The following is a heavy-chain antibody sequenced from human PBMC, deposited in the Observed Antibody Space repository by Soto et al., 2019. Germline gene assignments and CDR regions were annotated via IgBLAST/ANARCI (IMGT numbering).Heavy chain of an antibody. Sequence: EVQLVQSGAEVKKPGEALKISCKGSGYSFTSYWIGWVRQMPGKGLEWMGIIYPGDSDTRYSPSFQGQVTISADKSISTAYLQWSSLKASDTAMYYCARHFEAEGYGGNPDFDYWGQGTLVTVSS. V-gene: IGHV5-51*01. J-gene: IGHJ4*02. D-gene: IGHD4-17*01. CDR3: ARHFEAEGYGGNPDFDY. CDR2: IYPGDSDT. CDR1: GYSFTSYW.